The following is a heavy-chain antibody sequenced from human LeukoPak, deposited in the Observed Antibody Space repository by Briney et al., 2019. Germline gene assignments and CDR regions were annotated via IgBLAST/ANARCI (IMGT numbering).Heavy chain of an antibody. V-gene: IGHV4-59*01. Sequence: SETLSLTCTVSGGSISSYYWSWIRQPPGKGLEWIEYIDYSGSTNYNPSLKSRVTISVDTSKNQFSLKLSSVTAADTAVYYCARDKLSSGYMWFDPWGQGTLVTVSS. CDR3: ARDKLSSGYMWFDP. D-gene: IGHD3-22*01. J-gene: IGHJ5*02. CDR1: GGSISSYY. CDR2: IDYSGST.